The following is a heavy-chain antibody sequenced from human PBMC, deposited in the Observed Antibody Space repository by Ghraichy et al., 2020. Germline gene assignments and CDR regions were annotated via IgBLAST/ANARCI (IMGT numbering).Heavy chain of an antibody. D-gene: IGHD3-10*01. CDR3: ARDYYASGSLDY. V-gene: IGHV3-7*01. Sequence: GGSLRLCCVASGFSFRNYWMNWVRQSPGKGLEWVANIKPDGSSKNYVDSVRGRFTISRDNAESSLCLQMNSLRVEDTAVYFCARDYYASGSLDYWGQGTLVTVSS. CDR1: GFSFRNYW. J-gene: IGHJ4*02. CDR2: IKPDGSSK.